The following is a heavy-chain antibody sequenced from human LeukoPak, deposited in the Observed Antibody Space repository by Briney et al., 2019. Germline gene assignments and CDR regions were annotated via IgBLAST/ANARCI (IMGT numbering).Heavy chain of an antibody. V-gene: IGHV4-59*08. Sequence: PSETLSLTCTVSGGSINGYYWSWIRQPPGRGLQWIGHIYNSGSTSYNPSLKGRVTISADTSKKQISLKLSSMTAADTAVYYCARHLLTAGSIEWGQGTLVTVSS. CDR2: IYNSGST. CDR3: ARHLLTAGSIE. CDR1: GGSINGYY. D-gene: IGHD3-9*01. J-gene: IGHJ4*02.